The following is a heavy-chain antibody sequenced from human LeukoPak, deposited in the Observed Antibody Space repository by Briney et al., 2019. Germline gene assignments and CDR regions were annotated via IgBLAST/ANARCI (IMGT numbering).Heavy chain of an antibody. CDR2: IKQDGAEK. CDR1: GFTFSRYW. V-gene: IGHV3-7*02. CDR3: AKHQLVGDWYFDL. D-gene: IGHD6-13*01. Sequence: GGTLRLSCAASGFTFSRYWMSWVRQAPGKGLEWVANIKQDGAEKYYVDSVKGRFTISRDNAKKSLYLQMNSLRAEDTAVYYCAKHQLVGDWYFDLWGRGTVVTVSS. J-gene: IGHJ2*01.